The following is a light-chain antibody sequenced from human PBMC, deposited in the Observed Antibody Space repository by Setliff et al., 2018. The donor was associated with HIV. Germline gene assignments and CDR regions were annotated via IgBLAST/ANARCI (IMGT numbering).Light chain of an antibody. V-gene: IGLV2-14*01. Sequence: QSALTQPASVSGSLGQSITLYCYGITSDSRGYYAVSWYQPHPGKAPTLMISEVSNRPSGVSNRFSGSKSGSTASLTISGLQAEDEADYYCTSYTSSTTLWVFGGGTKVTVL. J-gene: IGLJ3*02. CDR2: EVS. CDR1: TSDSRGYYA. CDR3: TSYTSSTTLWV.